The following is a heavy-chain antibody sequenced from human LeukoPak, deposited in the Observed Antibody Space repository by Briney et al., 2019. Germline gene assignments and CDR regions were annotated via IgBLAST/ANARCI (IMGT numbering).Heavy chain of an antibody. CDR2: LYPGDSDI. V-gene: IGHV5-51*01. D-gene: IGHD1-26*01. Sequence: GESLKISCEGSGYRFTSYWIGWVRQMPGKGLEWMGILYPGDSDIRYSSSFEGHVTISADKSLNAAYLQWRSLRASDTAMYYCARLGGSVPIFDKWGQGTQVTVSS. CDR3: ARLGGSVPIFDK. J-gene: IGHJ4*02. CDR1: GYRFTSYW.